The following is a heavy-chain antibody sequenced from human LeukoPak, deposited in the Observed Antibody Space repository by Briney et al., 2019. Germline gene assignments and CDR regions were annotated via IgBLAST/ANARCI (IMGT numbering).Heavy chain of an antibody. CDR3: ARDSDYGDYFDY. CDR2: IIPIFGTA. CDR1: GGTFSSYA. J-gene: IGHJ4*02. D-gene: IGHD4-17*01. Sequence: ASVTVSCTASGGTFSSYAISWVRQAPGQGLEWMGGIIPIFGTANYAQKFQGRVTITADESTSTAYMELSSLRSEDTAVYYCARDSDYGDYFDYWGQGTLVTVSS. V-gene: IGHV1-69*13.